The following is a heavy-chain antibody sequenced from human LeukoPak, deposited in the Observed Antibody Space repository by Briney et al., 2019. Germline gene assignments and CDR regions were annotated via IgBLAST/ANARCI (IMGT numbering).Heavy chain of an antibody. J-gene: IGHJ4*02. Sequence: PGGSLRHSCAASGFTFSSYSMNWVRQAPGKGLEWVSSISSSSSYIYYADSVKGRFTISRDNAKNSLYLQMNSLRAEDTAVYYCARGWVTMIGIWGQGTLVTVSS. CDR3: ARGWVTMIGI. CDR2: ISSSSSYI. CDR1: GFTFSSYS. D-gene: IGHD3-22*01. V-gene: IGHV3-21*01.